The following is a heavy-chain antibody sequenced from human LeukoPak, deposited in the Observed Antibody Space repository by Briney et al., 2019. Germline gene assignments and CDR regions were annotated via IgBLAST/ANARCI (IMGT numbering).Heavy chain of an antibody. Sequence: GGSLRLSCAASGFTFSSYAMHWVRQAPGKGLEWVAVISYDGSNKYYADSVKGRSTISRDNSKNTLYLQMNSLRAEDTAVYYCARMSQLLWFGELGGAFDIWGQGTMVTVSS. D-gene: IGHD3-10*01. CDR3: ARMSQLLWFGELGGAFDI. CDR2: ISYDGSNK. CDR1: GFTFSSYA. V-gene: IGHV3-30-3*01. J-gene: IGHJ3*02.